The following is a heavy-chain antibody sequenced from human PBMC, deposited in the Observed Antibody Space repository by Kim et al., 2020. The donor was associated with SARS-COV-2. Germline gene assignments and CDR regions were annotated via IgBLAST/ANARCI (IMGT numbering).Heavy chain of an antibody. D-gene: IGHD1-26*01. CDR1: GYTFTSYY. CDR2: INPSGGST. V-gene: IGHV1-46*01. J-gene: IGHJ3*02. CDR3: ARVYLDGGAKGGRGAFDI. Sequence: ASVKVSCKASGYTFTSYYMHWVRQAPGQGLEWMGIINPSGGSTSYAQKFQGRVTMTRDTSTSTVYMELSSLRSEDTAVYYCARVYLDGGAKGGRGAFDIWGQGTMVTVSS.